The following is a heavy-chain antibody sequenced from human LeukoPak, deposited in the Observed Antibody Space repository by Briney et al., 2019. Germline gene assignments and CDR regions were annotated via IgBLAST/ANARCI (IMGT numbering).Heavy chain of an antibody. CDR2: INPNSGGT. V-gene: IGHV1-2*02. CDR3: ARDRDSYGLVDY. D-gene: IGHD5-18*01. CDR1: GYTFTGYY. Sequence: ASVKVSCKASGYTFTGYYMHWVRQAPGQGLEWMGWINPNSGGTNYAQKFQGRVTMTRDTSISTAYMELSRLRSDDKAVYYCARDRDSYGLVDYWGQGTLVTVSS. J-gene: IGHJ4*02.